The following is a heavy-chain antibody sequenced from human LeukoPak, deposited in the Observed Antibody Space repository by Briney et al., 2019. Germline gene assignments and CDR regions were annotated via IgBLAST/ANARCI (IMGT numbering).Heavy chain of an antibody. Sequence: SETLSLTCSVSGYSISRGYYWGWIRPPPGKGLEWIGSIYHSGSTYYNPSLKSRVTISVDTSKNQFSLKLSSVTAADTAVYYCARSQSPRWTVGTGAFDYWGQGTLVTVSS. CDR3: ARSQSPRWTVGTGAFDY. J-gene: IGHJ4*02. V-gene: IGHV4-38-2*02. CDR1: GYSISRGYY. CDR2: IYHSGST. D-gene: IGHD3-10*01.